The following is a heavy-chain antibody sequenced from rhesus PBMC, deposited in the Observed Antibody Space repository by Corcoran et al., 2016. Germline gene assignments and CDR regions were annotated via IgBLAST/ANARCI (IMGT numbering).Heavy chain of an antibody. CDR1: GYTFTSYY. Sequence: QVQLVQSGAEIKQPGASVKLSCKASGYTFTSYYMHWVRQAPGQGLEWIGLLSPYTCNKGYAQNVQCNVTIPTDSSTSTGYMELSSLRSEDTAVYYCTRAGNDYPLYDYWGQGVLVTVSS. V-gene: IGHV1-1*01. J-gene: IGHJ4*01. D-gene: IGHD1-32*01. CDR3: TRAGNDYPLYDY. CDR2: LSPYTCNK.